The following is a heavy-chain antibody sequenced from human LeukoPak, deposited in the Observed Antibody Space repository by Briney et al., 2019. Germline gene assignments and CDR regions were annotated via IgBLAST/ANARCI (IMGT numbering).Heavy chain of an antibody. Sequence: GRSLRLSCAASGFTFSSYAIHWVRQAPGKGLEWVTIISYDGSNKYYADSVKGRFTISRDNAKNSLYLQMNSLRAEDTAVYYCARAVGVATPNYWGQGTLVTVSS. CDR3: ARAVGVATPNY. D-gene: IGHD5-12*01. CDR2: ISYDGSNK. V-gene: IGHV3-30*04. CDR1: GFTFSSYA. J-gene: IGHJ4*02.